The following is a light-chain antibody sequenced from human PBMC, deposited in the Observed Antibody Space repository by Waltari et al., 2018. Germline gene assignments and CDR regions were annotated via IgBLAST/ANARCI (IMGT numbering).Light chain of an antibody. CDR3: QVCDSSSEHVI. CDR2: YDS. V-gene: IGLV3-21*04. Sequence: SYVLTQPPSFSVAPGQTARITCGGTKIGSKSVHWYQQKPGQAPVLVMFYDSDRPSGIPERFSGSNSGDTATLTINRVEAGDEADYYCQVCDSSSEHVIFGGGTQLTVL. J-gene: IGLJ2*01. CDR1: KIGSKS.